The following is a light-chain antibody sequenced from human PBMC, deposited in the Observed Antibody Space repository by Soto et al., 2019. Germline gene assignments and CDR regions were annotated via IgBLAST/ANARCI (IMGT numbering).Light chain of an antibody. J-gene: IGLJ2*01. V-gene: IGLV1-44*01. Sequence: QSVLTQQPSASGTPGQRVTISCSGSSSNVGSNTVTWYQHLPGTAPKLLIYSTNQRPSGVPDRFSGSKSGTSASLAFSGLQSEDEADYYCAAWDDSLSSVIFGGGTKLTVL. CDR1: SSNVGSNT. CDR3: AAWDDSLSSVI. CDR2: STN.